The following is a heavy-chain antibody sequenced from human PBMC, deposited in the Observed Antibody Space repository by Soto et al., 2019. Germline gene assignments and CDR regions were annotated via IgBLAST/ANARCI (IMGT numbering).Heavy chain of an antibody. D-gene: IGHD6-19*01. V-gene: IGHV3-21*01. CDR2: ISSSSNYI. CDR3: ARDGAASGWEPYSYYYGMDV. CDR1: GFTFSSYS. J-gene: IGHJ6*02. Sequence: PGGSLRLSCAASGFTFSSYSMNWVRQAPGKGLEWVSSISSSSNYIYYADSVKGRFTISRDNAKNSLYLQMNSLRAEDTAVYSCARDGAASGWEPYSYYYGMDVWGQGTTVTVSS.